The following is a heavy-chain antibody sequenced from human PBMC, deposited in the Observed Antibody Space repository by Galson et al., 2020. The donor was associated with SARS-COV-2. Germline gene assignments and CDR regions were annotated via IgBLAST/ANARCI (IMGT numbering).Heavy chain of an antibody. Sequence: ASVKVSCKASGGTFSSYAISWVRQAPGQGLEWMGRIIPIFGTANYAQKFQGRVTITADKSTSTAYMELSSLRSEDTAVYYCASRPFGPITWFDPWGQGTLVTVSS. D-gene: IGHD3-10*01. CDR1: GGTFSSYA. J-gene: IGHJ5*02. CDR3: ASRPFGPITWFDP. V-gene: IGHV1-69*06. CDR2: IIPIFGTA.